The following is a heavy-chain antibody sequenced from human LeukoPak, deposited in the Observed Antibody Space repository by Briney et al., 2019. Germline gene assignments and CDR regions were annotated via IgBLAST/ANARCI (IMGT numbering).Heavy chain of an antibody. CDR2: IYHSGST. J-gene: IGHJ5*02. V-gene: IGHV4-38-2*01. CDR3: ARLGSGYPFWFDT. Sequence: PSETLSLTCAVSGYSISSGYYWGWIRQPPGKGLEWIGSIYHSGSTYYNPSLKSRVTISVDTSKNQFSLKLSSVSAADTAVYYCARLGSGYPFWFDTWGQGTLGTVSS. D-gene: IGHD5-12*01. CDR1: GYSISSGYY.